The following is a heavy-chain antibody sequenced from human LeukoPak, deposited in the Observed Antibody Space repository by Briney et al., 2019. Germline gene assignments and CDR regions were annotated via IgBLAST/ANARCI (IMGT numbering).Heavy chain of an antibody. CDR3: ARDQRITIFGVVTSYGMDV. Sequence: AGGSLRLSCAASGFTFSSYEMNWVRQAPGKGLEWISYISNSGSSIFYADSVKGRFTISRDNAKNSLYLQMNSLRAEDTAVYYCARDQRITIFGVVTSYGMDVWGQGTTVTVSS. J-gene: IGHJ6*02. CDR1: GFTFSSYE. V-gene: IGHV3-48*03. CDR2: ISNSGSSI. D-gene: IGHD3-3*01.